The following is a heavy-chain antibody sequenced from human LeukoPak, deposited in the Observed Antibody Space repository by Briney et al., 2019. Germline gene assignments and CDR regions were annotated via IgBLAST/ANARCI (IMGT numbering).Heavy chain of an antibody. D-gene: IGHD2-15*01. Sequence: SQTLSLTCTVSGGSMSTGGYSWSWIRQPPGKGLEWIGYIYHSGSTYYNPSLKSRVTISVDRSKNQFSLKLSSVTAADTAVYYCARLMLPYYYYGMDVWGQGTTVTVSS. CDR1: GGSMSTGGYS. CDR2: IYHSGST. CDR3: ARLMLPYYYYGMDV. J-gene: IGHJ6*02. V-gene: IGHV4-30-2*01.